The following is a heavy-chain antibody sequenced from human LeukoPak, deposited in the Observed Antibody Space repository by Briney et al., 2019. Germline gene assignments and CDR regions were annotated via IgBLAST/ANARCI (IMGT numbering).Heavy chain of an antibody. D-gene: IGHD6-13*01. V-gene: IGHV1-58*01. Sequence: GASVRVSCKASGFTFTNSAVQWVRQARGQRLEWIGWIVIGSGDTNYAQRFQERVTITRDMSTSTAYMELISLRSEDSAVYYCAADDQQQLGWGQGTLVTVSS. CDR1: GFTFTNSA. CDR3: AADDQQQLG. CDR2: IVIGSGDT. J-gene: IGHJ4*02.